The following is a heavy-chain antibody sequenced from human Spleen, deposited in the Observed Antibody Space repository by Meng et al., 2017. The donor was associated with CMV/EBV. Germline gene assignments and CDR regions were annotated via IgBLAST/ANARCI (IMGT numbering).Heavy chain of an antibody. CDR3: AREIRGVGPAAPYYFDY. Sequence: GESLKISCAASGFTFSDYYMSWIRQAPGKGLEWVSVIYSGGSTYYADSVKGRFTISRDNSKNTLYLQMNSLRAEDTAVYYCAREIRGVGPAAPYYFDYWGQGTLVTVSS. CDR1: GFTFSDYY. V-gene: IGHV3-53*01. D-gene: IGHD2-2*01. CDR2: IYSGGST. J-gene: IGHJ4*02.